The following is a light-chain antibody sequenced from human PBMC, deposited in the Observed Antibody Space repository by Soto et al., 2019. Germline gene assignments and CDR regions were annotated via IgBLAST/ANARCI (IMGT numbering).Light chain of an antibody. Sequence: DIQMTQSPSSLSASVGDRVTITCRASQSISSYLNWYQQKQAKAPKLLIYAASSLQSGVPSRFSGSGSGTDFTLTISSLQPEDSAAYYCQQSHSSPLTFGGGTKVDI. CDR2: AAS. CDR3: QQSHSSPLT. V-gene: IGKV1-39*01. J-gene: IGKJ4*01. CDR1: QSISSY.